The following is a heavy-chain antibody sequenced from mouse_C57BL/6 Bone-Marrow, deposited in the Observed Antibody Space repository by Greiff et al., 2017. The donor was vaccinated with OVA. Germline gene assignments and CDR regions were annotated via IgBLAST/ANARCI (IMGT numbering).Heavy chain of an antibody. Sequence: QVQLQQPGAELVKPGASVKVSCKASGYTFTSYWMHWVKQRPGQGLEWIVRIHPSDSDTNYNQKFKGKATLTVDKSSSTAYMQLSSLKSEDSAVYYCAMRNITTVVAPGYYYAMDYWGQGTSVTVSS. D-gene: IGHD1-1*01. V-gene: IGHV1-74*01. J-gene: IGHJ4*01. CDR1: GYTFTSYW. CDR3: AMRNITTVVAPGYYYAMDY. CDR2: IHPSDSDT.